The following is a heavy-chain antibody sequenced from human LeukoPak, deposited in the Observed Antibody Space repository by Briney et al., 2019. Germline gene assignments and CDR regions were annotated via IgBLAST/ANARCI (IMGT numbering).Heavy chain of an antibody. Sequence: SETLSLTCTVSGGSISSYYWSWIRQPPGKGLEWIGYIYYSGSTNYNPSLKSRVTISVDTSKNQFSLKLSSVTAADTAVYYCARRGPIEHLDYWGQGTLVTVSS. D-gene: IGHD3-22*01. V-gene: IGHV4-59*01. CDR3: ARRGPIEHLDY. CDR1: GGSISSYY. J-gene: IGHJ4*02. CDR2: IYYSGST.